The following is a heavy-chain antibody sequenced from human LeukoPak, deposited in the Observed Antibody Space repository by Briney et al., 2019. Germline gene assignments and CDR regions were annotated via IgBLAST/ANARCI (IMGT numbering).Heavy chain of an antibody. CDR2: IIPIFGTA. D-gene: IGHD2-8*01. Sequence: GASVKVSCKASGGTFSSYAISWVRQAPGQGLEWMGGIIPIFGTANYAQKFQGRVTITTDESTSTAYMELSSLRSEDTAVYYCARARVSRYYFDYWGQGTLVTVSS. V-gene: IGHV1-69*05. J-gene: IGHJ4*02. CDR1: GGTFSSYA. CDR3: ARARVSRYYFDY.